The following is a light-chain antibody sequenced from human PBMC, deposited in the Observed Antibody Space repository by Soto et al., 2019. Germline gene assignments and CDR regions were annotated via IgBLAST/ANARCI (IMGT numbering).Light chain of an antibody. CDR2: WGS. V-gene: IGKV2-28*01. CDR1: QSLLYTTGNNH. CDR3: MQGRQLPAT. Sequence: VMTQSPLSLAVTPGESASISCRSSQSLLYTTGNNHLDWYLQRPGQPPQLLIYWGSNRASGVPDRFSGSGSGTDFTLKISGVEADDVGVYYCMQGRQLPATFGQGTRLDMK. J-gene: IGKJ5*01.